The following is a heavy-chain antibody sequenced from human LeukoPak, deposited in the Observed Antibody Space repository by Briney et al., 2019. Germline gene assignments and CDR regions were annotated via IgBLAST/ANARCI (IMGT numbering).Heavy chain of an antibody. CDR3: ARVPGDDILTGLGYFDY. CDR2: ISSSSSYI. CDR1: GFTFSSYA. V-gene: IGHV3-21*01. D-gene: IGHD3-9*01. Sequence: GGSLRLSCAASGFTFSSYAMHWVRQAPGKGLEWVSSISSSSSYIYYADSVKGRFTISRDNAKNSLYLQMNSLRAEDTAVYYCARVPGDDILTGLGYFDYWGQGTLVTVSS. J-gene: IGHJ4*02.